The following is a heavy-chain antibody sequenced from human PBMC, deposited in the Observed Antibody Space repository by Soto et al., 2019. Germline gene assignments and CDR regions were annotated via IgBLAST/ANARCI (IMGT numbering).Heavy chain of an antibody. V-gene: IGHV4-30-2*01. CDR1: GGSISSGGYS. Sequence: TLSRTCAVSGGSISSGGYSWSWSRQPPGKGLEWIGYIYHSGSTYYNPSLKSRVTISVDRSKNQFSLKLSSVTAADTAVYYCARGGVDYYDSSGYYLSPYSFHFRGPGTLVTVSS. D-gene: IGHD3-22*01. CDR2: IYHSGST. J-gene: IGHJ4*02. CDR3: ARGGVDYYDSSGYYLSPYSFHF.